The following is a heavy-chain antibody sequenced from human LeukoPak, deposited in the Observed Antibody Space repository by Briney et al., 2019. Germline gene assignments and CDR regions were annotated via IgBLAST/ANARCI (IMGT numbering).Heavy chain of an antibody. V-gene: IGHV4-59*01. J-gene: IGHJ6*02. D-gene: IGHD7-27*01. CDR1: GGSISSYY. CDR3: ARGPSLGSYYYHGMDV. Sequence: SETLSLTCTVSGGSISSYYWNWIRQPPGKELEWIGYVYYSGSTSYNPSLKSRVTISMDTSKNQFSLKLSSVTAADTAVYYCARGPSLGSYYYHGMDVWGQGTTVTASS. CDR2: VYYSGST.